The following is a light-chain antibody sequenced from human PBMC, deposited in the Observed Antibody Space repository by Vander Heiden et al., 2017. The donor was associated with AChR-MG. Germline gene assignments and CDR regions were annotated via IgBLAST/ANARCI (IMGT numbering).Light chain of an antibody. V-gene: IGKV1D-12*01. CDR3: QRTNSFPLT. CDR2: AAS. CDR1: QGIRSW. J-gene: IGKJ4*01. Sequence: IQITQTPSSMSASVEDRVSITSRASQGIRSWLAWYQVKPGKAPKLLSYAASSLQSGVPSRFSGSGSGTDFTLTVSSLQPEDFAAYYCQRTNSFPLTVGGGAKVEIK.